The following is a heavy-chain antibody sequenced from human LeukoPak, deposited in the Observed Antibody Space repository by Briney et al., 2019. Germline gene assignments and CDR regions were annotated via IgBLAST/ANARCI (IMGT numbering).Heavy chain of an antibody. J-gene: IGHJ4*02. D-gene: IGHD6-6*01. Sequence: GSLRLSCAASGFTVSSNYMSWVRQAPGKGLEWIGSIYYTGSTYYSPSLKSRVTISADTSKNEFSLKLSSVTAADTAVYYCTSEISSASNYWGQGTLVTVSS. V-gene: IGHV4-59*05. CDR3: TSEISSASNY. CDR1: GFTVSSNY. CDR2: IYYTGST.